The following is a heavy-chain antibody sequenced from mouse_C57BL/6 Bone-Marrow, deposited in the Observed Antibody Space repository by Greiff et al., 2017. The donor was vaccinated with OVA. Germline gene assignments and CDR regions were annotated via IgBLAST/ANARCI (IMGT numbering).Heavy chain of an antibody. D-gene: IGHD1-1*01. J-gene: IGHJ2*01. V-gene: IGHV1-81*01. CDR3: ASPFYYYGSSPYYFDY. CDR2: IYPRSGNT. Sequence: VKLVESGAELARPGASVKLSCKASGYTFTSYGISWVKQSTGQGLEWIGEIYPRSGNTYYNEKFKGKATLTADKSSSTAYMELRSLTSEDSAVYFCASPFYYYGSSPYYFDYWGQGTTLTVSS. CDR1: GYTFTSYG.